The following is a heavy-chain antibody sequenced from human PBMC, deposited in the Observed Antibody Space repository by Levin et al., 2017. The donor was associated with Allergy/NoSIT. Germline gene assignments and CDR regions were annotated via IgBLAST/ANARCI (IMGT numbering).Heavy chain of an antibody. Sequence: GGSLRLSCAASGFTFSDYYMSWIRQAPGKGLEWVSYISSSSSYTNYADSVKGRFTISRDNAKNSLYLQMNSLRAEDTAVYYCAREEITMVRGVIIREYFQHWGQGTLVTVSS. CDR2: ISSSSSYT. D-gene: IGHD3-10*01. CDR1: GFTFSDYY. V-gene: IGHV3-11*05. CDR3: AREEITMVRGVIIREYFQH. J-gene: IGHJ1*01.